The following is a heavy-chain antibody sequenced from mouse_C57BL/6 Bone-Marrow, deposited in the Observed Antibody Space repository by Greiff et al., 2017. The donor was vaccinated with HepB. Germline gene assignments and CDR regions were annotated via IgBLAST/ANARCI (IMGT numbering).Heavy chain of an antibody. D-gene: IGHD2-2*01. CDR1: GFTFSDYY. J-gene: IGHJ1*03. CDR3: ARHHMVRWYFDV. Sequence: EVQLVESGGGLVQPGGSLQLSCAASGFTFSDYYMYWVRQTPEKRLEWVAYISNGGGSTYYPDTVKGRFTISRDNAKNTLYLQMSRLKSEYTAMYYCARHHMVRWYFDVWGTGTTVTVCS. V-gene: IGHV5-12*01. CDR2: ISNGGGST.